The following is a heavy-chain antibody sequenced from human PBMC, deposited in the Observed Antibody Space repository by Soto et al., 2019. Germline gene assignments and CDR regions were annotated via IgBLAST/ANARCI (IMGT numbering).Heavy chain of an antibody. CDR2: IIPILGIA. CDR3: ASGTQLAPTFFDY. V-gene: IGHV1-69*02. CDR1: GGTFSSYT. J-gene: IGHJ4*02. D-gene: IGHD6-13*01. Sequence: GASVKVSCKASGGTFSSYTISWVRQAPGQGLEWMGRIIPILGIANYAQKFQGRVTITADKSTSTAYMELSSLRSEDTAVYYCASGTQLAPTFFDYWGQGTLVTVSS.